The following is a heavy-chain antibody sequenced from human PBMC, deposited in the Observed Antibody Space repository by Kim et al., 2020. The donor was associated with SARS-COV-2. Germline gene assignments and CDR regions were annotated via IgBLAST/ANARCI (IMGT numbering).Heavy chain of an antibody. CDR1: GGSISSYY. CDR3: ARLGTGGSGWYPFPGYYYYGMDV. Sequence: SETLSLTCTVSGGSISSYYWSWIRQPPGKGLEWIGYIYYSGSTNYNPSLKSRVTISVDTSKNQFSLKLSSVTAADTAVYYCARLGTGGSGWYPFPGYYYYGMDVWGQGTTVTVSS. CDR2: IYYSGST. J-gene: IGHJ6*02. V-gene: IGHV4-59*08. D-gene: IGHD6-19*01.